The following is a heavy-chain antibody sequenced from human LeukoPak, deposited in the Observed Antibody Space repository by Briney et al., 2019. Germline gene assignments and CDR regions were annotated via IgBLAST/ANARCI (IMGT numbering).Heavy chain of an antibody. J-gene: IGHJ5*02. Sequence: SETLSLTCAVSGGSFSGYYWSWIRQPPGKGLEWIGEINHSGSTNYNPSLKSRVTISVDTSKNQFSLKLSSVTAADTAVYYCARETIFGVVIDPWGQGTLVTVSS. D-gene: IGHD3-3*01. CDR2: INHSGST. CDR1: GGSFSGYY. V-gene: IGHV4-34*01. CDR3: ARETIFGVVIDP.